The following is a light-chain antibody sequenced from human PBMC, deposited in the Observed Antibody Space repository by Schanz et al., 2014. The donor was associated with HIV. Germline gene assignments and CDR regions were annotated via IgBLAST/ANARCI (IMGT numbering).Light chain of an antibody. Sequence: QSVLTQPPSVSGAPGQRVSLSCNGTSSNIGAGYDVHWYQQFTGRAPKLLIFDDSSRPSGVPDRFSGSKSGTAASLAITGLQADDEADYYCGSCSTTNTCTFGGGTKLTVL. V-gene: IGLV1-40*01. CDR1: SSNIGAGYD. J-gene: IGLJ3*02. CDR3: GSCSTTNTCT. CDR2: DDS.